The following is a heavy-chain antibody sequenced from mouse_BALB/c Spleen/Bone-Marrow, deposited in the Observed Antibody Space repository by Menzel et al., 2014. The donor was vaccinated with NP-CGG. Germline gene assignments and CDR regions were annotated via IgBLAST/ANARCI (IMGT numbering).Heavy chain of an antibody. CDR3: ARSGYYGSSYFDY. CDR2: INPYNGDT. Sequence: EVHLVESGPELVKPGASVKISCRASGYSFTGYFMNWVMQSPGKSLEWIGRINPYNGDTFYNQKFKGKATLTVDKSSSTAHMELRSLASEDSAVYYCARSGYYGSSYFDYWGQGTTLTVSS. D-gene: IGHD1-1*01. CDR1: GYSFTGYF. V-gene: IGHV1-20*02. J-gene: IGHJ2*01.